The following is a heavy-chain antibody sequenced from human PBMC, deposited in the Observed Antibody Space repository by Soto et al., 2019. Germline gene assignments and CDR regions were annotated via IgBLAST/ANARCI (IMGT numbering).Heavy chain of an antibody. J-gene: IGHJ5*02. CDR2: IYYSERTSYNSGST. V-gene: IGHV4-39*01. Sequence: PSETLSLTCTVSGDSMTSSSYYWGWIRQPPGKGLEWIGSIYYSERTSYNSGSTYYSPSHKSRVTISGDTSKSQFSLKLSSVTAADTAVYYCARHTRNQFDPWGQGTLVTVSS. CDR3: ARHTRNQFDP. CDR1: GDSMTSSSYY.